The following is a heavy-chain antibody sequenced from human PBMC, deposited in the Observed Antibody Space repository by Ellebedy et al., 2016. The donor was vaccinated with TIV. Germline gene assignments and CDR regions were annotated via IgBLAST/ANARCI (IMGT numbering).Heavy chain of an antibody. CDR3: ARGQPGIWFPHHGHYYGMDV. CDR2: ISSSSSTI. CDR1: GFTFSSYS. D-gene: IGHD3-10*01. Sequence: GGSLRLSCAASGFTFSSYSMNWVRQAPGKGLEWVSYISSSSSTIYYADSVKGRFTISRDNAKNSLYLQMNSLRAEDTAVYYCARGQPGIWFPHHGHYYGMDVWGQGTTVTVSS. J-gene: IGHJ6*02. V-gene: IGHV3-48*01.